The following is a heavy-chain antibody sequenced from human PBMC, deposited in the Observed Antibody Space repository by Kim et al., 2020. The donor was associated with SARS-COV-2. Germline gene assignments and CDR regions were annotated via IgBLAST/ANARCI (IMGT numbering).Heavy chain of an antibody. J-gene: IGHJ3*02. Sequence: GGSLRLSCAASGFTFSDSAIHWVRQASGNGLEWVGRIRSKANTYAKAYTASAKGRFTISRDDSKNTAYLQMNSLETEDTAVYFCTRVPGTPLAFWDAFDIWGQGTMVTVSS. D-gene: IGHD1-1*01. CDR1: GFTFSDSA. V-gene: IGHV3-73*01. CDR2: IRSKANTYAK. CDR3: TRVPGTPLAFWDAFDI.